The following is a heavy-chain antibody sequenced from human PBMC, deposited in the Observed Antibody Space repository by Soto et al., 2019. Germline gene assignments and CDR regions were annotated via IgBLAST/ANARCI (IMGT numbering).Heavy chain of an antibody. CDR1: GFTFSSYG. CDR2: IWYDGSNK. V-gene: IGHV3-33*01. D-gene: IGHD1-26*01. J-gene: IGHJ3*02. Sequence: GGSLRLSCAASGFTFSSYGMHWVRQAPGKGLEWVAVIWYDGSNKYYADSVKGRFTISRDNSKNTLYLQMNSLRAEDTAVYYCARGLVGAYDAFDIWGQGTMVTVSS. CDR3: ARGLVGAYDAFDI.